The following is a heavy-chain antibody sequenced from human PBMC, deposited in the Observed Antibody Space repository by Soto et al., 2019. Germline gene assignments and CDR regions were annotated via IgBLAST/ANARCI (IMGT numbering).Heavy chain of an antibody. CDR1: GGTFSSYT. D-gene: IGHD3-3*01. Sequence: QVQLVQSGAEVKKPGSSVKVSCKASGGTFSSYTISWVRQAPGQGLEWMGRIIPILGIANYAQKFQGRVTITADKSTSTAYMELSSLRSEDTAMYYCATPDLRYYYMDVWGKGTTVTVSS. V-gene: IGHV1-69*02. CDR3: ATPDLRYYYMDV. J-gene: IGHJ6*03. CDR2: IIPILGIA.